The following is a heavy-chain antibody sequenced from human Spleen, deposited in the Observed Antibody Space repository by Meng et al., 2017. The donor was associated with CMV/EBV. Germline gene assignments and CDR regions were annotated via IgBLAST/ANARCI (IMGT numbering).Heavy chain of an antibody. V-gene: IGHV1-2*02. CDR3: ARGHDFWSGYCSS. D-gene: IGHD3-3*01. J-gene: IGHJ5*02. CDR1: GYTFTGYY. CDR2: INPNSGGT. Sequence: ASVKVSCKASGYTFTGYYMHWVRQAPGQGLEWMGWINPNSGGTNYAQKFRGRVTMTRDTSISTAYMELSRLRSDDTAVYYCARGHDFWSGYCSSWGQGTLVTVSS.